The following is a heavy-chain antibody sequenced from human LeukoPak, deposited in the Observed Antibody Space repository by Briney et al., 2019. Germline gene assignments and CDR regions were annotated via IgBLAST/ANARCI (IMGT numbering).Heavy chain of an antibody. CDR2: IHYSGST. CDR1: DGSLSSYY. Sequence: SETLSLTCAVSDGSLSSYYWSWVRQPPGKGLEWIGYIHYSGSTNYNPSLKSRVTISVDTSKNQFSLKLSSVTAADTAVYYCARGHSYSRSWYYGMDVWGQGTTVTVSS. CDR3: ARGHSYSRSWYYGMDV. V-gene: IGHV4-59*01. J-gene: IGHJ6*02. D-gene: IGHD6-13*01.